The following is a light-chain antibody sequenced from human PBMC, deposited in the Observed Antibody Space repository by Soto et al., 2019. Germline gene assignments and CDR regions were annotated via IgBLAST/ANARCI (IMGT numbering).Light chain of an antibody. CDR3: QQYNNWPLT. J-gene: IGKJ5*01. Sequence: EIVETQSLPTLSVSPGDRAPLSCRASQSVSSNLAWYQQKPGQAPSLLIYGASTRATGIPARFSGSGSGTEFTLTITSLQSEDFAVYWCQQYNNWPLTFGPGTRLEIK. V-gene: IGKV3-15*01. CDR2: GAS. CDR1: QSVSSN.